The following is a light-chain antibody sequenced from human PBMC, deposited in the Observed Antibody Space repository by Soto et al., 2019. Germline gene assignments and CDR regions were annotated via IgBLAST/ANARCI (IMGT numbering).Light chain of an antibody. J-gene: IGKJ4*01. CDR1: QSSSSY. Sequence: DIQITQSPYSLSACVGDRVTLTCRASQSSSSYLDWYQQKPGRAPRLLCYDASTLERCGPSRVSCRGSGTAVTLTISSLQHLDVATDNCQQSYSTPLTFGGGTKVDIK. CDR2: DAS. V-gene: IGKV1-39*01. CDR3: QQSYSTPLT.